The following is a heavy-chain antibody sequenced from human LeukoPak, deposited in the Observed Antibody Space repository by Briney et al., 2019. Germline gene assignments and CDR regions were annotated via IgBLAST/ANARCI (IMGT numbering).Heavy chain of an antibody. CDR3: ARHKYCSSTSCYPY. CDR1: GFTFSSYG. V-gene: IGHV3-30*03. D-gene: IGHD2-2*01. Sequence: PGGSLRLSCAASGFTFSSYGMHWVRQAPGKGLEWVAVISYDGSNKYYADSVKGRFTISRDNAKNTLYLQMNSLRAEDTAVYYCARHKYCSSTSCYPYWGQGTLVTVSS. J-gene: IGHJ4*02. CDR2: ISYDGSNK.